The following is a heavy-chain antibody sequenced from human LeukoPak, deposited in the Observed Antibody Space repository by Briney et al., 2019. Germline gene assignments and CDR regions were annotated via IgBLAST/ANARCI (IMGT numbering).Heavy chain of an antibody. CDR2: IYTSGST. V-gene: IGHV4-4*07. Sequence: PSETLSLTCTVSGGSISSYYWSWIRQPAGKGLEWIGRIYTSGSTNYNPSLKSRVTMSVDTSKNQFSLKLSSVTAADTAVYYCARPSFSSNSWSLFDYWGQGTLVTVSS. CDR3: ARPSFSSNSWSLFDY. D-gene: IGHD6-13*01. J-gene: IGHJ4*02. CDR1: GGSISSYY.